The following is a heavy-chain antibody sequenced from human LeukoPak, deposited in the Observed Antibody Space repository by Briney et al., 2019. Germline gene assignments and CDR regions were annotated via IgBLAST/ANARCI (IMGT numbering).Heavy chain of an antibody. J-gene: IGHJ4*02. V-gene: IGHV3-21*01. CDR3: ARDYRTDSSGWYWNDY. CDR1: GFTFSSYS. D-gene: IGHD6-19*01. Sequence: GGSLRLSCPASGFTFSSYSMTWVRQAPGKGLEWVSSISSSSSYIYYADSVKGRFTISRDNAKNSLYLQMNSLRAEDTAVYYCARDYRTDSSGWYWNDYWGQGTLVTVSS. CDR2: ISSSSSYI.